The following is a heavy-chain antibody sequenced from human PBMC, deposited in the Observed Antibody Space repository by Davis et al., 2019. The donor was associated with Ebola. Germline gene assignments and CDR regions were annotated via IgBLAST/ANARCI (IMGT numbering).Heavy chain of an antibody. D-gene: IGHD3-10*01. CDR2: IYPGDSDT. V-gene: IGHV5-51*01. Sequence: GESLKISCKASGYSFTSYWIGWVRQLPGKGLEWMGIIYPGDSDTRYRPSFQGQVTISADKSISTAYLQWSSLKASDTAMYYCARTMVRGVLLMDVWGQGTTVTVSS. CDR1: GYSFTSYW. J-gene: IGHJ6*02. CDR3: ARTMVRGVLLMDV.